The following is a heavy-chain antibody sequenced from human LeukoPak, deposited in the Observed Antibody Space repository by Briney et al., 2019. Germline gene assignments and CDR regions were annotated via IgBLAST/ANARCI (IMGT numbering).Heavy chain of an antibody. Sequence: GGSLRLSCAASGFALSSHWMTWVRQVPGRGPVWVANVNRDGSETYYLDSVKGRFTISKDNAKNSLYLQMNSLRAEDTALYHCARNNGMDVWGQGTTVIVSS. CDR1: GFALSSHW. CDR3: ARNNGMDV. CDR2: VNRDGSET. J-gene: IGHJ6*02. V-gene: IGHV3-7*03.